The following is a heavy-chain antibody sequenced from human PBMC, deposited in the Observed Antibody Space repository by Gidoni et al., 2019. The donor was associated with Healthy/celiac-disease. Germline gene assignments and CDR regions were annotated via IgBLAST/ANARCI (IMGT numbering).Heavy chain of an antibody. J-gene: IGHJ4*02. V-gene: IGHV3-15*07. CDR3: TTGREMGYQLL. Sequence: EVQLVESGAGLVKPGVSLSLSCAASGFTFSNAWMNWVPQAPGKGLGWVGRIKSKTDGGTTDYAAPVKGRFTISRDDSKNTLYLQMNSLKTEDTAVYYCTTGREMGYQLLWGQGTLVTVSS. D-gene: IGHD2-2*01. CDR2: IKSKTDGGTT. CDR1: GFTFSNAW.